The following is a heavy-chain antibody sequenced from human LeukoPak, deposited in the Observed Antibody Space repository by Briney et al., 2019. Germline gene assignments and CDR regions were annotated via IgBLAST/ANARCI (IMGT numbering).Heavy chain of an antibody. D-gene: IGHD3-22*01. J-gene: IGHJ3*02. CDR3: ARHSLYYYDSSGYPGGAFDI. Sequence: SETLSLTCTVSGGSISSSSYYWGWIRHPPGQGLAWIGSIYYSGSTYYNPSLKSPVTISVDTSKNQFSLKLSSLTAADTAVSYCARHSLYYYDSSGYPGGAFDIWGQGKMVTVSS. CDR1: GGSISSSSYY. V-gene: IGHV4-39*01. CDR2: IYYSGST.